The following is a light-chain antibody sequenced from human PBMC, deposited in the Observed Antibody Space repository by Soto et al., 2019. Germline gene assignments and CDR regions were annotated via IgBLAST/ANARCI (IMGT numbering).Light chain of an antibody. Sequence: DIQMTQSPSTLSASVGDRATITCRASQSISSWLAWYQQKPGKAPKLLIYKASTLESGVPSRFSGSGSGTEFTLTISSLQPDDFATYYCQQYISYSAITFGQGTKLQIK. CDR1: QSISSW. J-gene: IGKJ2*01. V-gene: IGKV1-5*03. CDR2: KAS. CDR3: QQYISYSAIT.